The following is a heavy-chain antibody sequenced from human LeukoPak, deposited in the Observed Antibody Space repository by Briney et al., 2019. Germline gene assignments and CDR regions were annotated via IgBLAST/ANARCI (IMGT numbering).Heavy chain of an antibody. J-gene: IGHJ3*02. V-gene: IGHV3-11*01. D-gene: IGHD6-19*01. CDR1: GFAIKDYY. Sequence: GGSLRLSCAASGFAIKDYYMSWIRQAPGKGLEWLSYIRTTNGNIYNADSVKGRFTISSDHARNSVYLQMITLRAEDTAVYYCARAGGGSGWYENAFDIWGQGTMVTVSS. CDR3: ARAGGGSGWYENAFDI. CDR2: IRTTNGNI.